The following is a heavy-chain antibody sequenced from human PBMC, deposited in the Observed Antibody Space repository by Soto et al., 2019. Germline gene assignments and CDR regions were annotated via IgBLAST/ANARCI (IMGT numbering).Heavy chain of an antibody. CDR2: IYYSGTT. V-gene: IGHV4-30-4*01. D-gene: IGHD1-1*01. J-gene: IGHJ4*02. CDR3: ARGVPGTATAPTY. CDR1: GGSISSGVYY. Sequence: SETLSLTCTVSGGSISSGVYYWSWVRQPPGKGLEWIGYIYYSGTTYYNPSLRSRVTISLDRSKNQFSLKLTSVTAADTAVYYCARGVPGTATAPTYWGQGTLVTVSS.